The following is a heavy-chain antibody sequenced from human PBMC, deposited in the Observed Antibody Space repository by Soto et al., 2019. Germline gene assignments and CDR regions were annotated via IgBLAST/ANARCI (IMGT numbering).Heavy chain of an antibody. V-gene: IGHV3-30*18. CDR1: GFTFSSYG. J-gene: IGHJ2*01. CDR2: ISYDGSNK. D-gene: IGHD2-15*01. CDR3: AKEDIVVVVAAKVRYFDL. Sequence: QVQLVESGGGVVQPGRSLRLSCAASGFTFSSYGMHWVRQAPGKGLEWVAVISYDGSNKYYADSVKGRFTISRDNSKNTLYLQINSLRAEDTAVYYCAKEDIVVVVAAKVRYFDLWGRGTLVTVSS.